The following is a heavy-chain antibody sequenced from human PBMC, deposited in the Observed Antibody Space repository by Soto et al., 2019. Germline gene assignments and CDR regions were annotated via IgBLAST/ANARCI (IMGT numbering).Heavy chain of an antibody. D-gene: IGHD3-10*01. Sequence: PSETLSLTCAVYGGSFSGYYWSWIRQPPGKGLEWIGEINHSGSTNYNPSLKSRVTISVDTSKNQFSLKLSSVTAADTAVYYCARGRLLWFGELRRYFDYWGQGTLVT. CDR1: GGSFSGYY. CDR2: INHSGST. CDR3: ARGRLLWFGELRRYFDY. V-gene: IGHV4-34*01. J-gene: IGHJ4*02.